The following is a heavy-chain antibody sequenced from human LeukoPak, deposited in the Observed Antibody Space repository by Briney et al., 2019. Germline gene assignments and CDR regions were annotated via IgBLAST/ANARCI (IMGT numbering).Heavy chain of an antibody. J-gene: IGHJ6*02. CDR2: IIPILGIA. Sequence: ASVKVSCKASGGTFSSYAISWVRQAPGQGLEWMGRIIPILGIANYAQKFQGRVTITADKSTSTAYMELSSLRSEDTAVYYCATDAVMITFGGVIVTGLHGMDVWGQGTTVTVSS. V-gene: IGHV1-69*04. CDR1: GGTFSSYA. CDR3: ATDAVMITFGGVIVTGLHGMDV. D-gene: IGHD3-16*02.